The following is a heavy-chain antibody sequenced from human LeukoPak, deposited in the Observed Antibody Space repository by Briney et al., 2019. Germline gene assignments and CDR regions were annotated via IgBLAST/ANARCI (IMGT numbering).Heavy chain of an antibody. D-gene: IGHD3-3*01. V-gene: IGHV3-30*02. CDR2: IRYDGSNK. J-gene: IGHJ3*02. CDR3: AKDFGEWLEPLGAFDI. Sequence: GGSLRLSCAASGFTFSSYGMHWVRQAPGKGLEWVAFIRYDGSNKYYADSVKGRFTISRDNSKNTLYLQMNSLRAEDTAVYYCAKDFGEWLEPLGAFDIWGQGTMVTVSS. CDR1: GFTFSSYG.